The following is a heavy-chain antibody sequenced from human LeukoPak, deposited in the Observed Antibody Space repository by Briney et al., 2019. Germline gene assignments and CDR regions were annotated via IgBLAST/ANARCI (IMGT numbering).Heavy chain of an antibody. CDR2: ISGSGGTT. CDR3: AKGYYYDSSGYYRLYFDY. CDR1: GFTFSSHA. J-gene: IGHJ4*02. Sequence: GGSLRLSCAASGFTFSSHAMSWVRQAPGKGLEWVSTISGSGGTTYYADSVKGRFTISRDNSKNTLYLQMNSLRAEDTAVYYCAKGYYYDSSGYYRLYFDYWGQGTLVTVSS. D-gene: IGHD3-22*01. V-gene: IGHV3-23*01.